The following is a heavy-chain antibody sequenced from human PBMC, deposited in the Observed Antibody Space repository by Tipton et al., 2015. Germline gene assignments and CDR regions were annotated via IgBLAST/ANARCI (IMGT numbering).Heavy chain of an antibody. CDR1: GFTFSDYY. J-gene: IGHJ4*02. CDR3: ARDICGGGSCFDY. D-gene: IGHD2-21*01. V-gene: IGHV3-11*01. Sequence: SLRLSCAASGFTFSDYYMSWIRQAPGKGLEWLSYISGSGSTIYYADSVKGRFTISRDYAKNSLYLQMNSLRAEDTGVYYCARDICGGGSCFDYWGQGTLVTISS. CDR2: ISGSGSTI.